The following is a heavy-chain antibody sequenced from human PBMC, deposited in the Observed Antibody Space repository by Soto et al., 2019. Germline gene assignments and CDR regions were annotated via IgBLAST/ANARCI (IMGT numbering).Heavy chain of an antibody. J-gene: IGHJ4*02. Sequence: GASAKVSCKASGYTFSNYGISWVRHSPGQGLEWRGWINGYNGYTNYAQNLQGRVTMTTDTSTRTAYMELRSLSSDDTAVYYCARVVVGAAAGLFDCWGPGPLVTSPQ. CDR2: INGYNGYT. CDR1: GYTFSNYG. D-gene: IGHD6-13*01. V-gene: IGHV1-18*01. CDR3: ARVVVGAAAGLFDC.